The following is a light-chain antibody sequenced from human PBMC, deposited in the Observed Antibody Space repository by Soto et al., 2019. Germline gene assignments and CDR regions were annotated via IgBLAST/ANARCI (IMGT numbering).Light chain of an antibody. CDR2: DAS. V-gene: IGKV1-5*01. J-gene: IGKJ2*01. CDR3: HTYNTYSLHT. CDR1: QSVSRR. Sequence: DIQMTQSPSTLSASVGDRITITCRASQSVSRRLAWYQQKPGKAPKLLIYDASSLDSGVPSRFSGRGSGTEFTLTISSLQPDDCATYYCHTYNTYSLHTFGQGTKWEIK.